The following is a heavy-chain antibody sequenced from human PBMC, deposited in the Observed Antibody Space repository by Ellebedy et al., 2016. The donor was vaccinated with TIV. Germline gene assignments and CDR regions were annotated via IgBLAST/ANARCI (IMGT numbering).Heavy chain of an antibody. CDR3: ARMGHYYGMDV. CDR2: IYYSGST. CDR1: GGSISSYY. Sequence: SETLSLXXTVSGGSISSYYWSWIRQPPGKGLEWIGYIYYSGSTNYNPSLKSRVTISVDTSKNQFSLKLSSVTAADTAVYYCARMGHYYGMDVWGQGTTVTVSS. J-gene: IGHJ6*02. D-gene: IGHD3-16*01. V-gene: IGHV4-59*08.